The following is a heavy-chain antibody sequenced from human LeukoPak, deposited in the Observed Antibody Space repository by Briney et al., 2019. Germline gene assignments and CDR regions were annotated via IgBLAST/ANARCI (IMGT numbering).Heavy chain of an antibody. CDR1: GGSISSYY. CDR2: IYHSGST. J-gene: IGHJ4*02. D-gene: IGHD6-19*01. CDR3: ARGYGPHTSGWDY. Sequence: PPETLSLTCTVPGGSISSYYWSWIRQPPRKGLEWIGYIYHSGSTNYNPSLRSRVTISVDTSKNQFSLKLSSVTAADTAVYYCARGYGPHTSGWDYWGQGTLVTVSS. V-gene: IGHV4-59*01.